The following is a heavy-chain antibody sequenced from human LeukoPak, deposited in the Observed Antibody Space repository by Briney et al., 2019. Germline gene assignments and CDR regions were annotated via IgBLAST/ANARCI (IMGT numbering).Heavy chain of an antibody. V-gene: IGHV1-69*05. Sequence: GASVEVSCKASGGTFSSYAISWVRQAPGQGLEWMGGIIPIFGTANYAQKFQGRVTITTDESTSTAYMELSSLRSEDTAVYYCARERSEYCSSTSCYNLDYWGQGTLVTVSS. J-gene: IGHJ4*02. CDR1: GGTFSSYA. CDR2: IIPIFGTA. D-gene: IGHD2-2*02. CDR3: ARERSEYCSSTSCYNLDY.